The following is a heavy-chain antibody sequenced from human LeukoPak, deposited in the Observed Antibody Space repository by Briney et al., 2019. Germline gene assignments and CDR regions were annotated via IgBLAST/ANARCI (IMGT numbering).Heavy chain of an antibody. D-gene: IGHD5-24*01. CDR1: GFTFSSYW. V-gene: IGHV3-7*01. Sequence: GGSLRLSCAASGFTFSSYWMSWVRQAPGKGLEWVANIKQEGSEKYYVASVTGRFTISRDNAKTSLYLQMNSLRAEDTAVYYCARDHYNRKGHAFDIWGQGTMVTVSS. J-gene: IGHJ3*02. CDR3: ARDHYNRKGHAFDI. CDR2: IKQEGSEK.